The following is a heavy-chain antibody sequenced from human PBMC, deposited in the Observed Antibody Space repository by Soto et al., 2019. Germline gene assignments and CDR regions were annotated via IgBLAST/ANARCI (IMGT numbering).Heavy chain of an antibody. D-gene: IGHD3-10*01. Sequence: QVQLQESGPGLVKASETVSLTCTVSGGSISSYYWTWIRQPAGKGLEWIGRISTRGTTHYNPTLKSRVTMSVDTSKHQFSLKLSSVTAADTAVYYCARDRTVRGDWFDPWGQGTLVTVSS. V-gene: IGHV4-4*07. CDR2: ISTRGTT. CDR3: ARDRTVRGDWFDP. CDR1: GGSISSYY. J-gene: IGHJ5*02.